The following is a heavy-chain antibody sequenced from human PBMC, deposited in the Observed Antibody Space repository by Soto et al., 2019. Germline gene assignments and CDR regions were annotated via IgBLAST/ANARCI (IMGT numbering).Heavy chain of an antibody. CDR2: SYHSGRT. Sequence: QLQLQESGSGLVKPSQTLSLTCAVSGGSISSVVYSWSWIRQPPGKGLEWIGYSYHSGRTYYNWSLKCRVTLSVYRSQNQSSLKLSPVTAADTAVYYCTRIPYPWGQGTLVTVSS. CDR3: TRIPYP. V-gene: IGHV4-30-2*01. D-gene: IGHD2-2*02. CDR1: GGSISSVVYS. J-gene: IGHJ5*02.